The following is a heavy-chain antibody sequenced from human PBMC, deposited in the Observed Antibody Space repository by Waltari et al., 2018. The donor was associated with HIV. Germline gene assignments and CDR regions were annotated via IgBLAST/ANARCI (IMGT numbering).Heavy chain of an antibody. CDR1: GVTFSSYT. CDR3: AREKRFTYYGLDV. Sequence: EVQLVESGGGLVKPGGSLRLSCEASGVTFSSYTMNWVRQAPGKGLERVSSISTSSSYIYHTDSVKGRFTISRDNAKNSLYLQMNSLRVEDTAVYYCAREKRFTYYGLDVWGQGTTVTVSS. V-gene: IGHV3-21*01. D-gene: IGHD3-3*01. CDR2: ISTSSSYI. J-gene: IGHJ6*02.